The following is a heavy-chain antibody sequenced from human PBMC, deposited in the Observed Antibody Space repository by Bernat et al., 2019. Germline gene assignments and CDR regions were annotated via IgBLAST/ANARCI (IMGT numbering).Heavy chain of an antibody. J-gene: IGHJ4*02. Sequence: QVQLVQSGAEVKKPGSSVTVSCKASGGTFSSYAISWVRQAPGQGLEWMGRIIPILGIANYAQKFQGRVTITADKSTSTAYMELSSLRSEDTAVYYCASLRLGELSLETFDYWGQGTLVTVSS. V-gene: IGHV1-69*04. CDR3: ASLRLGELSLETFDY. D-gene: IGHD3-16*02. CDR1: GGTFSSYA. CDR2: IIPILGIA.